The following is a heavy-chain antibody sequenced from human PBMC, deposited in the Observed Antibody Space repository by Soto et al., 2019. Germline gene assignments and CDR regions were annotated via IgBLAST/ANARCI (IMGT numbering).Heavy chain of an antibody. Sequence: SETLSLTCTVAGGSIRSYYWSWIRQPPGKGLEWIGYIYCSGSTNYNPSLKSRVTISVDTSKNQFSLKLSSVTAADTAVYYCARLNYGSGSNSDYWGQGTLVTVSS. J-gene: IGHJ4*02. D-gene: IGHD3-10*01. CDR1: GGSIRSYY. CDR3: ARLNYGSGSNSDY. V-gene: IGHV4-59*08. CDR2: IYCSGST.